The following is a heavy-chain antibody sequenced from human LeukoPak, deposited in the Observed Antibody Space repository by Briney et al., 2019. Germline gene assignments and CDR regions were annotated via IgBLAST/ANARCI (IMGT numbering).Heavy chain of an antibody. V-gene: IGHV1-3*01. CDR1: GYTFASHT. D-gene: IGHD3-10*01. CDR3: ARSSSGTYHY. Sequence: ASVKVSCKTSGYTFASHTMHWLRQAPGQSLEWMGWISGDNGNTKYSEKFQGRVTITRDTSASSAYMELSSLRSEDTAVYYCARSSSGTYHYWGQGTLVTVSS. CDR2: ISGDNGNT. J-gene: IGHJ4*02.